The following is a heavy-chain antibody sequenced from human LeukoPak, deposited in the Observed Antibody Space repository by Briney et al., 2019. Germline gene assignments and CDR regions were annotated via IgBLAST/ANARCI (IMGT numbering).Heavy chain of an antibody. V-gene: IGHV3-66*01. CDR2: IYSGGST. Sequence: GGSLRFSCAASGFTFSSYGMYWVRQAPGKGLEWVSVIYSGGSTYYADSVKGRFTISRDNSKNTLYLQMNSLRAEDTAVYYCARDRDTAAFDYWGQGTLVTVSS. D-gene: IGHD5-18*01. CDR3: ARDRDTAAFDY. CDR1: GFTFSSYG. J-gene: IGHJ4*02.